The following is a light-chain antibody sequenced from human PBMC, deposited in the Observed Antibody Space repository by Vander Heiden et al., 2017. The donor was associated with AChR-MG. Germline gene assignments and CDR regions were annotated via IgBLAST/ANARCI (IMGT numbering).Light chain of an antibody. CDR3: CSYAGSIYV. Sequence: QSALTQPASVSGSPAQSITISCTGTSSDVGSYNLVSWYQQHPGKAPKLMIYEGSKRPSGVSNRFSGSKSGNTASLTISGLQAEDEADYYCCSYAGSIYVFGTGTKVTVL. CDR2: EGS. CDR1: SSDVGSYNL. V-gene: IGLV2-23*01. J-gene: IGLJ1*01.